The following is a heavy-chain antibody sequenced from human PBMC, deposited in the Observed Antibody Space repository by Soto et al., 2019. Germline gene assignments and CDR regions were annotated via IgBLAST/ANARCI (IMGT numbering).Heavy chain of an antibody. Sequence: SSATQSLTYTVSVRAISNSSYSRSWTRPPPPKGMGWIGSIFYSGSTYYNPSLKSRVTISVDTSKNQFSLKLSSVTAADTAVYYCARHLTYCSAGSCYSDFPYYGMDVWGQGTTVT. CDR2: IFYSGST. CDR1: VRAISNSSYS. D-gene: IGHD2-15*01. V-gene: IGHV4-39*01. CDR3: ARHLTYCSAGSCYSDFPYYGMDV. J-gene: IGHJ6*02.